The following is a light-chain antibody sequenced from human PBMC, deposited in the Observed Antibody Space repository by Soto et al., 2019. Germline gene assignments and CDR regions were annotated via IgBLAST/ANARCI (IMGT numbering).Light chain of an antibody. J-gene: IGLJ3*02. Sequence: QSALTQPPALSGTPGQRVTISCSGSNSNIGRYSVNWYQHFPGTAPKILIYSDDERPSGVPDRFSGSKSGTSASLAISGLQSEDEAEYYCAAGDDNLNGPMFGGGTKVTVL. V-gene: IGLV1-44*01. CDR2: SDD. CDR3: AAGDDNLNGPM. CDR1: NSNIGRYS.